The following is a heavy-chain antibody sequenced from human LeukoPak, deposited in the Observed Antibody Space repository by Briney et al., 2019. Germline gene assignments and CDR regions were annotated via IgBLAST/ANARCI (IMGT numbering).Heavy chain of an antibody. D-gene: IGHD3-10*01. CDR2: IYPGDSDT. CDR1: GYSFTSYW. V-gene: IGHV5-51*01. Sequence: GESLKISCKGSGYSFTSYWIGWVRQMPGKDLEWMGTIYPGDSDTRYSPSFQGQVTISADKSISTAYLQWSSLKASDTAMYYCARRRMVRGQGDNWFDPWGQGTLVTVSS. J-gene: IGHJ5*02. CDR3: ARRRMVRGQGDNWFDP.